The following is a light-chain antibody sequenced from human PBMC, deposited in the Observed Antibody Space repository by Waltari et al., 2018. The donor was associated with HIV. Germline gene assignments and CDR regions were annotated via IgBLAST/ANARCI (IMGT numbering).Light chain of an antibody. CDR2: AAS. J-gene: IGKJ1*01. CDR1: QVISNY. Sequence: DIQMTQSPSSLSASVGDRISITCRASQVISNYLAWYQQAPGKVPKLLISAASTLQSGVPSRCSGSGSGTDFILTISSLQPEDVGTYYCQKYGSAPWTFGQGTKVAIK. CDR3: QKYGSAPWT. V-gene: IGKV1-27*01.